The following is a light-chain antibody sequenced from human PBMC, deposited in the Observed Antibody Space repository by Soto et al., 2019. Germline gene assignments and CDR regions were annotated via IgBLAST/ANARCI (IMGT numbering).Light chain of an antibody. CDR2: EVT. CDR1: SSDVGGYDY. CDR3: SSYTGGNPSYV. J-gene: IGLJ1*01. V-gene: IGLV2-8*01. Sequence: QSVLTQPPSASGSPGQPVTISCTGTSSDVGGYDYVSWYQQRPGKAPKLMIYEVTIRPSGVSDRFSGSKSGNTASLTVSGLQAEDEADYYCSSYTGGNPSYVFGTGTKVTVL.